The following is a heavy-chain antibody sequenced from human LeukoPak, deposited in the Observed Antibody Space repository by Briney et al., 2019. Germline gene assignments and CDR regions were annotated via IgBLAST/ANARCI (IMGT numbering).Heavy chain of an antibody. CDR3: ARAAIWVWIDY. J-gene: IGHJ4*02. CDR1: GGSISSYY. Sequence: PSETLSLTCTVSGGSISSYYWSWIRQPPGKGLEWIGYIYYSGSTNYNPSLKSRVTISVDTSKNQFSLKLSSVTAADTAVYYCARAAIWVWIDYWGQGTLVTVSS. CDR2: IYYSGST. V-gene: IGHV4-59*08. D-gene: IGHD5-18*01.